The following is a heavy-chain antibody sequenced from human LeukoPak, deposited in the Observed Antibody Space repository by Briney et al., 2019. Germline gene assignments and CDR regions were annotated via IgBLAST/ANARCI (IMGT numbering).Heavy chain of an antibody. Sequence: SVKVSCTASGGTFSSYAISWVRQAPGQGLEGMGGIIPILGIANYAQKFPGRVTITADKSTSTASMDLSRLRSADTAVYYCATGGRAGYNSIGFIYSGMDVWGQGTTVTVSS. CDR2: IIPILGIA. V-gene: IGHV1-69*10. CDR1: GGTFSSYA. J-gene: IGHJ6*02. CDR3: ATGGRAGYNSIGFIYSGMDV. D-gene: IGHD5-24*01.